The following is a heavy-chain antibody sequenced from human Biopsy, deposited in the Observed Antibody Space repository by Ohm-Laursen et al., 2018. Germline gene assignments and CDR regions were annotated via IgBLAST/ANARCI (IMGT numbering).Heavy chain of an antibody. J-gene: IGHJ4*02. D-gene: IGHD1-26*01. CDR1: GVSISVDGYY. CDR3: ATFRASWDTTQGGDY. Sequence: SQTLSLTCTVSGVSISVDGYYWAWIRQPPGKGLDWIGYIYHSGTTYYNPSLKSRLTMSVDTSKNEFSLRLRSVTAADTAVYFCATFRASWDTTQGGDYWGQGTLVTVSS. V-gene: IGHV4-31*03. CDR2: IYHSGTT.